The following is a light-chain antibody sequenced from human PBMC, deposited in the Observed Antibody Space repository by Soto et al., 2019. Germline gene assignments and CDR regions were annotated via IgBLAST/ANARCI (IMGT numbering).Light chain of an antibody. CDR2: DVI. J-gene: IGLJ1*01. V-gene: IGLV2-11*01. Sequence: QSALTPPRSVSGSPGQSVTIACTGTISDVGRYNFVTWYQQHPDKAPKLMIYDVIKRPSGVPDRFSGSKSGNTASLTIYGLQAEDEADYHCCSYAGSYTHVFGTGTKLTVL. CDR1: ISDVGRYNF. CDR3: CSYAGSYTHV.